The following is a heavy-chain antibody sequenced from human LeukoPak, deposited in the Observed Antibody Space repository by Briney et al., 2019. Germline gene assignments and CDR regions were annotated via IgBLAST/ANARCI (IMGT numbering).Heavy chain of an antibody. CDR1: GGSISSGGYS. V-gene: IGHV4-30-2*01. J-gene: IGHJ4*02. CDR2: IYHSGST. Sequence: SETLSLTCAVSGGSISSGGYSWSWIRQPPGKGLEWIGYIYHSGSTYYNPSLKSRVTISVDRSKNQFSLKLSSVTAVDTAVYYCARGGGTAMAPWYYFDYWGQGTLVTVSS. CDR3: ARGGGTAMAPWYYFDY. D-gene: IGHD5-18*01.